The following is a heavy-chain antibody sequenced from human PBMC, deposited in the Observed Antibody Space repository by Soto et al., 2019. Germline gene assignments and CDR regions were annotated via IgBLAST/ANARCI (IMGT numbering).Heavy chain of an antibody. D-gene: IGHD4-17*01. CDR2: IGASGGTK. CDR1: GFIFRNYA. Sequence: EVHLLESGGGLVQPGGSLRLSCAASGFIFRNYAMSWVRQAPGKGLEWVSGIGASGGTKHLADSVKGRFTISRDNSRNILFLQMNSLRVEDTAVYYCGKDPNGDYIGAFDIWGQGTVVTVSS. CDR3: GKDPNGDYIGAFDI. J-gene: IGHJ3*02. V-gene: IGHV3-23*01.